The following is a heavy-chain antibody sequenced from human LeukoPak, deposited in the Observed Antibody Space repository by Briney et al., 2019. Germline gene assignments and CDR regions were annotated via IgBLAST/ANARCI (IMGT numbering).Heavy chain of an antibody. Sequence: PSETLSLTCAVYGGSFSGYYWSWIRQPPGKGLEWIGEIKHSGSTNYNPSLKSRVTISVDTSKNQFSLKLSSVTAADTAVYYCARSRSGYSYDHAAFEIWGQGTMVTVSS. CDR3: ARSRSGYSYDHAAFEI. CDR2: IKHSGST. CDR1: GGSFSGYY. J-gene: IGHJ3*02. V-gene: IGHV4-34*01. D-gene: IGHD5-18*01.